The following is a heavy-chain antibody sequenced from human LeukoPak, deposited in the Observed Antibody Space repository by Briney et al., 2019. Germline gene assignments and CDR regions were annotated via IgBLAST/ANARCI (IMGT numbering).Heavy chain of an antibody. CDR3: ARANVDTAMGDYYYYMDV. CDR2: ISSSSSTI. J-gene: IGHJ6*03. V-gene: IGHV3-48*04. Sequence: PGGSLRLSCAASGFTFSSYSMTWVRQAPGKGLEWVSYISSSSSTIYYADSVKGRFTISRDNAKNSLYLQMNSLRAEDTAVYYCARANVDTAMGDYYYYMDVWGKGTTVTVSS. CDR1: GFTFSSYS. D-gene: IGHD5-18*01.